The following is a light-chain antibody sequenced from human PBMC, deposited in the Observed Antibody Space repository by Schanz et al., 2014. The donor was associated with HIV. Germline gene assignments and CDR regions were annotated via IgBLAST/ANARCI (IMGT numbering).Light chain of an antibody. CDR2: DNS. CDR1: SSNIGADYD. Sequence: QSVLAQPPSVSGAPGQSVTISCTGSSSNIGADYDVHWYQLLPGTAPQLLIFDNSNRPSGVPDRFSGSKSGNTASLTISGLQAEDEADYYCCSYAGSSLVFGGGTKLTVL. CDR3: CSYAGSSLV. V-gene: IGLV1-40*01. J-gene: IGLJ2*01.